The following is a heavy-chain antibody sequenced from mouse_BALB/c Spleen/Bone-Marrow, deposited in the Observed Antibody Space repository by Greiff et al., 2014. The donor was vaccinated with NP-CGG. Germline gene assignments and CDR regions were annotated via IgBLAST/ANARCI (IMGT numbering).Heavy chain of an antibody. Sequence: EVQLQQSGPELVKPGASVKISCKASGYTFTDYNMHWVKQNHGKSLEWIGYTYPYNGNTGYNQKFKSKATLTVDNSSSTAYMELRSLTSEDSAVYYCARGVYYDYDVWFANWGQGTLVTVSA. CDR2: TYPYNGNT. CDR3: ARGVYYDYDVWFAN. CDR1: GYTFTDYN. J-gene: IGHJ3*01. V-gene: IGHV1S29*02. D-gene: IGHD2-4*01.